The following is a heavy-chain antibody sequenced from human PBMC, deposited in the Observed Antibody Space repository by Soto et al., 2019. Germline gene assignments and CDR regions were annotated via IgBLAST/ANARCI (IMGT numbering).Heavy chain of an antibody. CDR2: IYYSGST. Sequence: SETLSLTCTVSGGSISSYYWSWIRQPPGKGLEWIGYIYYSGSTNYNPSLKSRVTISVDTSKNQFSLKLSSVTAADTAVYYCARGGLLWCGDPAPIDYWGQGTLATVSS. D-gene: IGHD3-10*01. CDR1: GGSISSYY. J-gene: IGHJ4*02. CDR3: ARGGLLWCGDPAPIDY. V-gene: IGHV4-59*01.